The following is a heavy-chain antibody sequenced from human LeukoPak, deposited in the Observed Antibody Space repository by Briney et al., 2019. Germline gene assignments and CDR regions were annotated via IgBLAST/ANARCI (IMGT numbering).Heavy chain of an antibody. J-gene: IGHJ4*02. Sequence: GGSLRLSCVASGFTFSSYWMSWVRQAPGKGLEWVANIKRDGSEKYYGDSVKGRFTISRDNARNSLYLQMNSLRAEDTALYYCARVRSGDRDFDYWGQGTLVTVSS. CDR1: GFTFSSYW. CDR2: IKRDGSEK. D-gene: IGHD2-21*02. CDR3: ARVRSGDRDFDY. V-gene: IGHV3-7*01.